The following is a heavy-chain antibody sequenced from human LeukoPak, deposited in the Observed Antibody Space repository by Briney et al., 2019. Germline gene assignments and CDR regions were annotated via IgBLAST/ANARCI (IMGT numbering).Heavy chain of an antibody. J-gene: IGHJ4*02. CDR3: ARSPVRIAAPGRGFDY. Sequence: SETLSLTCGVSGGSFSDYYWTWIRQPPGKGLEWIGEIIHSGRTNYNPSLKSRVTISVDTSKSQFSLKLSSVTAADTAVYYCARSPVRIAAPGRGFDYWGQGTLVTVSS. CDR1: GGSFSDYY. V-gene: IGHV4-34*12. D-gene: IGHD6-13*01. CDR2: IIHSGRT.